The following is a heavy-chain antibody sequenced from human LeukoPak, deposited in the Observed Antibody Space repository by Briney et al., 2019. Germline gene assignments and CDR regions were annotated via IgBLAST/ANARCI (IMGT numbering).Heavy chain of an antibody. J-gene: IGHJ6*03. CDR2: IYCSGDT. V-gene: IGHV4-39*01. D-gene: IGHD6-19*01. CDR1: GGSISSSSYY. Sequence: KPSETLSLTCTVSGGSISSSSYYWGWIRQPPGKGLEWIGSIYCSGDTYYNPSLKSRRVTISVDTSKNQFSLRLGSVTAADTAVYYCARHQWHYYYYMGVWGKGSTVTVSS. CDR3: ARHQWHYYYYMGV.